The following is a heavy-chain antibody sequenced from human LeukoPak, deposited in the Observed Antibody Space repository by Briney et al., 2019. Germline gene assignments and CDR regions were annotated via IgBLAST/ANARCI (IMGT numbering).Heavy chain of an antibody. J-gene: IGHJ4*02. Sequence: ASAKVSFKASGYTFTSYDINWVRQATGQGLEWMGWMNPNSGNTGYAQKFQGRVTITRNTSISTAYMELSSLRSEDTAVYYCARGSRGVGAMGDWGQGTLVTVSS. CDR1: GYTFTSYD. CDR2: MNPNSGNT. D-gene: IGHD1-26*01. CDR3: ARGSRGVGAMGD. V-gene: IGHV1-8*03.